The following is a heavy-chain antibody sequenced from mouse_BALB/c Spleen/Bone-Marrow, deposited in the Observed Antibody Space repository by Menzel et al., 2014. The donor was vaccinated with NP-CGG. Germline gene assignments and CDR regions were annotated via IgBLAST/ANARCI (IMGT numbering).Heavy chain of an antibody. Sequence: EVQGVESGGGLVQPGGSRKLSCAASGFTFSSFGMHWVRQAPEKGLEWVAYISSGSSTIYYADTVKGRFTISRDNPKNTLFLQMTSLRSEDTAMYYCARRYYGSSFSYFDYWGQGTTLTVSS. J-gene: IGHJ2*01. CDR1: GFTFSSFG. CDR3: ARRYYGSSFSYFDY. V-gene: IGHV5-17*02. CDR2: ISSGSSTI. D-gene: IGHD1-1*01.